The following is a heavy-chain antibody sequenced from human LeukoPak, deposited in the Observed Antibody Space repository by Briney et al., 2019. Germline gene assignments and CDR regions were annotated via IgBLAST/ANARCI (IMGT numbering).Heavy chain of an antibody. J-gene: IGHJ4*02. CDR3: ARELYGSGSPFDY. V-gene: IGHV1-69*05. CDR1: GGTFSSYA. Sequence: ASVKVSCKASGGTFSSYAISWVRQAPGQGLEWMGGIIPIFGTANYAQKFQGRVTITTDESTSTAYMELSSLRSEVTAVYYCARELYGSGSPFDYWGQGTLVTVSS. CDR2: IIPIFGTA. D-gene: IGHD3-10*01.